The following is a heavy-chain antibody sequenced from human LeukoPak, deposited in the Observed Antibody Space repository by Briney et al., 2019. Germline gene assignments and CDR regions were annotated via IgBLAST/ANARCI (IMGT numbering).Heavy chain of an antibody. CDR1: GFTFSSYG. V-gene: IGHV3-30*03. Sequence: GGSLRLSCAASGFTFSSYGMHWVRQAPGRGLEWVAVVSYDGSNKYYADSVKGRFTISRDNSKNTLYLQMNSLRAEDTAVYYCATGAREAGYWGQGTLVTVSS. CDR2: VSYDGSNK. D-gene: IGHD3-10*01. CDR3: ATGAREAGY. J-gene: IGHJ4*02.